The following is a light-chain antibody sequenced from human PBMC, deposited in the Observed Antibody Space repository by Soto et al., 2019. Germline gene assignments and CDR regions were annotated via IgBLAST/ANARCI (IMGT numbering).Light chain of an antibody. Sequence: QSALTQPPSASGSPGQSVTISCTGTSRDVGGYNFVSWYQQHPGKAPRVLIYEVSQRPSGVPDRFSGSKSGNTASLTVSGLQAEDEADYYCQSYDKSSPSLVFGGGTKLTVL. V-gene: IGLV2-8*01. CDR1: SRDVGGYNF. CDR3: QSYDKSSPSLV. J-gene: IGLJ2*01. CDR2: EVS.